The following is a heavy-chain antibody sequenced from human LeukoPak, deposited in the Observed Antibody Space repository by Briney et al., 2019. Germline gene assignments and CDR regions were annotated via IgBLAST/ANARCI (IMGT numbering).Heavy chain of an antibody. V-gene: IGHV4-59*01. CDR1: GGSISSYY. CDR2: IYYSGST. Sequence: SETLSLTCTVSGGSISSYYWSWIRQPPRKGLEWIGYIYYSGSTNYNPSLKSRVTISVDTSKNQFSLKLSSVTAADTAVYYCARGDSGSYYDSSGSISYYFDYWGQGTLVTVSS. D-gene: IGHD3-22*01. CDR3: ARGDSGSYYDSSGSISYYFDY. J-gene: IGHJ4*02.